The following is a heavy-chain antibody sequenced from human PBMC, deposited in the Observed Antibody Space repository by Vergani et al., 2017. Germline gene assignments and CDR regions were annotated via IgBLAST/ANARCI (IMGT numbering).Heavy chain of an antibody. CDR1: GFTFSSYG. CDR3: AKDPYGSGSYYQAHDYYYYMDV. Sequence: QVQLVESGGGVVQPGGSLRLSCAASGFTFSSYGMHWVRQAPGKGLEWVAFIRYDGSNKYYADSVKGRFTISRDNSKNTLYLQMNSLRAEDTAVYYCAKDPYGSGSYYQAHDYYYYMDVWGKGTTVTVSS. CDR2: IRYDGSNK. V-gene: IGHV3-30*02. J-gene: IGHJ6*03. D-gene: IGHD3-10*01.